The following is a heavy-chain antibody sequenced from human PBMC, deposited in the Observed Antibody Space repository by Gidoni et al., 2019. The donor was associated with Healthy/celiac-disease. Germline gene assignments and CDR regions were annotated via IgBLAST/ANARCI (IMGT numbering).Heavy chain of an antibody. Sequence: QVQLVQSGAEVKKPGSSVKVSCKASGGPFRSYAISWVRQAPGQGLEWMGGIIPIFGTANYAQKFQGRVTITADKSTSTAYMELSSLRSEDTAVYYCARDRAYSTNYYYYGMDVWGQGTTVTVSS. D-gene: IGHD6-13*01. V-gene: IGHV1-69*06. CDR2: IIPIFGTA. J-gene: IGHJ6*02. CDR3: ARDRAYSTNYYYYGMDV. CDR1: GGPFRSYA.